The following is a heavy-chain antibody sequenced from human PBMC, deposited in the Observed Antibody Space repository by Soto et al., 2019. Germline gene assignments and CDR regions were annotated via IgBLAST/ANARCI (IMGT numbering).Heavy chain of an antibody. Sequence: QVQLQESGPGLVKPSQTLSLTCTVSGGSISSGGYYWSWIRQHPGKGLEWIGYIYYSGSTYYNPSLKSRVTXXVXTXXNQFSLKLSSVTAADTAVYYCARVGYGDYTDYFDYWGQGTLVTVPS. CDR3: ARVGYGDYTDYFDY. J-gene: IGHJ4*02. V-gene: IGHV4-31*03. CDR1: GGSISSGGYY. CDR2: IYYSGST. D-gene: IGHD4-17*01.